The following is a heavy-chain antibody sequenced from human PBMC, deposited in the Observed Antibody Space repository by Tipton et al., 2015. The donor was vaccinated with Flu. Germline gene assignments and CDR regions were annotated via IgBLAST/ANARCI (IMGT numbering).Heavy chain of an antibody. CDR1: GDSISSGGYY. Sequence: TLSLTCTVSGDSISSGGYYWSWIRQLPGKGLEWIGFLYKSGSTNQNPSLKSRVTISGDTSKNQFSLNLSSVTAADTAVYYCARGNGPGGDYWGQGTLVTVSS. D-gene: IGHD3-10*01. CDR2: LYKSGST. J-gene: IGHJ4*02. CDR3: ARGNGPGGDY. V-gene: IGHV4-31*03.